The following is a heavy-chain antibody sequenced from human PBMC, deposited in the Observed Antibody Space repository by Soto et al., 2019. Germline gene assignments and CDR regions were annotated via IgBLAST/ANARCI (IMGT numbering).Heavy chain of an antibody. CDR3: ARVVIVATSYYFDY. V-gene: IGHV3-72*01. J-gene: IGHJ4*02. CDR2: IRKKANSYTT. CDR1: GFTFSDHY. Sequence: EVQLVESGGGLVQPGGSLRLSCAASGFTFSDHYMDWVRQPPGKGLEWVGRIRKKANSYTTEYAASVKGRFTISRDDSKNSLYLQMNSLKTEDTAVYYCARVVIVATSYYFDYWAREPWSPSPQ. D-gene: IGHD5-12*01.